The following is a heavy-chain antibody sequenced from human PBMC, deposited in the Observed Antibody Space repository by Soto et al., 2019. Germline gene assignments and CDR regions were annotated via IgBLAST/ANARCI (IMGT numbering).Heavy chain of an antibody. CDR1: GDSIGNFY. V-gene: IGHV4-4*07. D-gene: IGHD2-8*01. J-gene: IGHJ2*01. Sequence: SETLSLTCAISGDSIGNFYWSWFRQPAGKGLESLGRLSASGRTNYSPSLQSRVTMSLDRSKNRFSLRLTSVSAADTAVYFCARGMGRYFDIWGRGTLVTVSS. CDR3: ARGMGRYFDI. CDR2: LSASGRT.